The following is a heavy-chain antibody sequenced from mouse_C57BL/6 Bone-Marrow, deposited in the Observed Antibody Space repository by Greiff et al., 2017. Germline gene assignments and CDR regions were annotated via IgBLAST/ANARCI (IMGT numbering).Heavy chain of an antibody. CDR3: AKKGPNWPYAMDY. D-gene: IGHD4-1*01. J-gene: IGHJ4*01. V-gene: IGHV2-4*01. CDR1: GFSLTSYG. CDR2: IWSGGST. Sequence: VQLQESGPGLVQPSQSLSITCTVSGFSLTSYGVHWVRQPPGKGLEWLGVIWSGGSTDYNAAFISRLSISKDNSKSQVFFKMNSLQADDTAIYYCAKKGPNWPYAMDYWGQGTSVTVSS.